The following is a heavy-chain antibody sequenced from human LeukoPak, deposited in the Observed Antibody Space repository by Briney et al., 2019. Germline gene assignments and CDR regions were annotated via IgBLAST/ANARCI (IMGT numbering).Heavy chain of an antibody. CDR3: ARDRGINWFDP. J-gene: IGHJ5*02. Sequence: GGSLRLSCAASGYTLTNYWMHWVRQAPGEGLGWVSRINTDGTNTIYADSVRGRFTVSRDNAKNTLYLQMDSLRAEDTAVYYCARDRGINWFDPWGQGTLVAVSS. V-gene: IGHV3-74*01. D-gene: IGHD3-16*01. CDR1: GYTLTNYW. CDR2: INTDGTNT.